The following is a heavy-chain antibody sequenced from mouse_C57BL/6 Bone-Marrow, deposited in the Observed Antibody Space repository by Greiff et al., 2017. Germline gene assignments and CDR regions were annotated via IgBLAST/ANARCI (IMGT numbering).Heavy chain of an antibody. CDR2: INPYNGGT. J-gene: IGHJ4*01. CDR1: GYTFTDYY. Sequence: EVQRVESGPVLVKPGASVKMSCKASGYTFTDYYMNWVKQSHGKSLEWIGVINPYNGGTSYNQKFKGKATLTVDKSSSTAYMELNSLTSEDSAVYYCARRRGRQGGAMDYWGQGTSVTVSS. D-gene: IGHD3-2*01. V-gene: IGHV1-19*01. CDR3: ARRRGRQGGAMDY.